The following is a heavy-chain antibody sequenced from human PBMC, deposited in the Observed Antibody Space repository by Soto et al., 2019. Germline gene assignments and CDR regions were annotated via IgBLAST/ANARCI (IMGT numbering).Heavy chain of an antibody. J-gene: IGHJ3*02. V-gene: IGHV4-61*01. D-gene: IGHD3-22*01. CDR1: GVSVSSGSYY. Sequence: QVQLQESGPGLVKPSETLSLTCTVSGVSVSSGSYYWSWIRQPPGKGLEWIGYIYYSGSTNYNPSLKSRVTIAVDTSKNQFSLKLSSVTAADTAVYYCASGYDSRGDFDIWGQGTMVTVSS. CDR3: ASGYDSRGDFDI. CDR2: IYYSGST.